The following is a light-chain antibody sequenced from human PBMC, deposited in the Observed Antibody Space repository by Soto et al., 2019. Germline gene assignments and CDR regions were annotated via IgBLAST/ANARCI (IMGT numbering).Light chain of an antibody. J-gene: IGKJ4*02. CDR1: QSVSPSS. V-gene: IGKV3-20*01. CDR3: QQFAGS. CDR2: GAS. Sequence: EILLTQSPGTLSLSPGERATLSYRASQSVSPSSLAWYQQRPGQSPRLLIYGASSSATGIPDRFSGRGSGTEFTLIIIRLEPEDFAVYYCQQFAGSFGGGTKVDIK.